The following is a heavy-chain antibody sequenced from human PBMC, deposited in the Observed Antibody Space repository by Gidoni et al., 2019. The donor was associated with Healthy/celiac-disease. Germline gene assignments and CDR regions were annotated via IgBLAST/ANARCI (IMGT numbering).Heavy chain of an antibody. CDR1: GGSISSSSYY. V-gene: IGHV4-39*01. CDR3: ARQEVVGAKTGDYFDY. J-gene: IGHJ4*02. D-gene: IGHD1-26*01. CDR2: IYYSGST. Sequence: QLQLQESGPGLVKPSETLSLTCTVSGGSISSSSYYWGWIRQPPGKGLEWIGSIYYSGSTYYNPSLKSRVTISVDTSKNQFSLKLSSVTAADTAVYYCARQEVVGAKTGDYFDYWGQGTLVTVSS.